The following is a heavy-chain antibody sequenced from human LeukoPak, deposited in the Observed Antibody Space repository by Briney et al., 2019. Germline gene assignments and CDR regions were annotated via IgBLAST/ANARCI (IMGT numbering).Heavy chain of an antibody. CDR1: GGSISSSSYY. D-gene: IGHD3-10*01. CDR2: IYYSGST. V-gene: IGHV4-39*01. Sequence: PSETLSLTCTVSGGSISSSSYYWGWIRQPPGKGLEWIGSIYYSGSTYYNPSLKSRVTISVDTSKNQFSLKLSSVTAADTAVYYCASSSVPQLLWFGESLYFDYWGQGTLVTVSS. CDR3: ASSSVPQLLWFGESLYFDY. J-gene: IGHJ4*02.